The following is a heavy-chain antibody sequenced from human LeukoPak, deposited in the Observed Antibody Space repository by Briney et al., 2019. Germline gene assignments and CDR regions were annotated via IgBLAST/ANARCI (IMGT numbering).Heavy chain of an antibody. CDR3: ARLSKGGWCDAFDI. V-gene: IGHV4-39*01. CDR1: GGSISSSSYY. Sequence: SETLSLTCTVSGGSISSSSYYWGWIRQPPGKGLDWIGSIYYSGSTYYNPSLKSRVTISVDTSKNQFSLKLSSVTAADTAVYYCARLSKGGWCDAFDIWGQGTMVTVSS. J-gene: IGHJ3*02. D-gene: IGHD6-19*01. CDR2: IYYSGST.